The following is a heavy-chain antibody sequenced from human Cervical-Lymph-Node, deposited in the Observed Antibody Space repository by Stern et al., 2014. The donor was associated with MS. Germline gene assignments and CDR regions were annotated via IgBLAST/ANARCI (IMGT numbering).Heavy chain of an antibody. Sequence: VQLVQSGADVKKPGSAVRVSCKASGGASWLRQAPWQGQEDIGGIIHPVGTPHYAQRFQGRLTITADTSRNTTYMELRSLRSDDTAVYYCARGTGDSWFDPWGQGTLVSVSS. D-gene: IGHD3-10*01. CDR1: GGA. CDR3: ARGTGDSWFDP. CDR2: IIHPVGTP. J-gene: IGHJ5*02. V-gene: IGHV1-69*14.